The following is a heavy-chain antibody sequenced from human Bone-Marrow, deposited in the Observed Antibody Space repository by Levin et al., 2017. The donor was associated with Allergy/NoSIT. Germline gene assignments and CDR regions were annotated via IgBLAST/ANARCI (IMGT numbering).Heavy chain of an antibody. CDR3: AREDRRGGSSSWNDY. CDR2: MSDSGGSI. J-gene: IGHJ4*02. CDR1: GFIFGSYD. Sequence: GESLKISCAASGFIFGSYDMSWVRQAPGKGLEWVSGMSDSGGSINYADSVKGRFTISRDNSKNTLYLQMNSLRAEDTAVYYCAREDRRGGSSSWNDYWGQGTLVTVSS. D-gene: IGHD6-13*01. V-gene: IGHV3-23*01.